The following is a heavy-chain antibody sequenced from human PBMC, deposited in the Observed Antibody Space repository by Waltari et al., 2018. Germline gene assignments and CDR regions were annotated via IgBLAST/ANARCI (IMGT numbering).Heavy chain of an antibody. J-gene: IGHJ5*02. D-gene: IGHD6-19*01. CDR2: IYYSGST. V-gene: IGHV4-59*11. CDR3: AQFGSGWYVGWFDP. CDR1: GGSISSHY. Sequence: QVQLQESGPGLVKPSETLSLTCTVSGGSISSHYWSWIQQPPGKGLEWIGYIYYSGSTNYNPSLKSRVTISVDTSKNQFSLKLSSVTAADTAVYYCAQFGSGWYVGWFDPWGQGTLVTVSS.